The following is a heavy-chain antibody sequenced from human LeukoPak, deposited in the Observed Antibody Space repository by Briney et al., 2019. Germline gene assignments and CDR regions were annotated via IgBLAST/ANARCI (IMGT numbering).Heavy chain of an antibody. D-gene: IGHD3-3*01. J-gene: IGHJ6*03. Sequence: SETLSLTCTVSGYSISSGYYWGWIRQPPGKGLEWIGSIYHSGSTNYNPSLQSRVTISVDTSKNQFSLKLSSVTAADTAVYYCAGTTYYDFWSGYYTTYYYYYMDVWGKGTTVTVSS. CDR1: GYSISSGYY. CDR2: IYHSGST. V-gene: IGHV4-38-2*02. CDR3: AGTTYYDFWSGYYTTYYYYYMDV.